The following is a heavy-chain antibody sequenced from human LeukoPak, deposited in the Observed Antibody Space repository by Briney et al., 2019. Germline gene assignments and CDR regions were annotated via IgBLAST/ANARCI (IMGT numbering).Heavy chain of an antibody. CDR1: GGSISSSSYY. CDR3: AREKKAFDY. Sequence: SETLSLTCTVSGGSISSSSYYWGWIRQPPGKGLEWIGSIYYSGSTYYNPSLKSRVTISVDTSKNQFSLKLSSVTAADTAVYYCAREKKAFDYWGQGTLVTVSS. V-gene: IGHV4-39*07. CDR2: IYYSGST. J-gene: IGHJ4*02.